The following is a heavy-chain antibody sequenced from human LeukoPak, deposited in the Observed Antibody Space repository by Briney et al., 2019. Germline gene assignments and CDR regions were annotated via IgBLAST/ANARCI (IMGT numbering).Heavy chain of an antibody. V-gene: IGHV3-7*03. D-gene: IGHD1-26*01. CDR1: GFTFSSRDW. CDR3: AKRAGANYYFDY. CDR2: IKQDGSEK. Sequence: GGSLRLSCVASGFTFSSRDWMTWVRQAPGKGLEWVANIKQDGSEKNYVDSVKGRFTISRDNSKNTLYLQMNSLRAEDTAVYYCAKRAGANYYFDYWGQGTVVTVSS. J-gene: IGHJ4*02.